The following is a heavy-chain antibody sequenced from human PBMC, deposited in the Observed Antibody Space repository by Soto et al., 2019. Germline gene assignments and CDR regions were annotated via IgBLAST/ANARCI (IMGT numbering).Heavy chain of an antibody. V-gene: IGHV4-31*03. Sequence: QVQLQESGPGLVKPSQTLSLTCTVSGGSISSGGYYWSWIRQHPGKGLEWIGYIYYSGSTYYNPSLKSRVTISVDTSKNQFSLKLSSVTAADTAAYYCAIYDSSGSRGFQHWGQGTLVTVSS. J-gene: IGHJ1*01. CDR2: IYYSGST. D-gene: IGHD3-22*01. CDR3: AIYDSSGSRGFQH. CDR1: GGSISSGGYY.